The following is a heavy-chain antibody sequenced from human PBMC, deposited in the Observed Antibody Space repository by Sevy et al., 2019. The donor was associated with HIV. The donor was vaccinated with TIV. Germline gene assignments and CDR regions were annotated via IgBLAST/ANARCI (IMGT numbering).Heavy chain of an antibody. J-gene: IGHJ4*02. D-gene: IGHD6-25*01. CDR3: AKGRGAAVEGEEYYLDY. V-gene: IGHV3-23*01. CDR2: ISASGIST. CDR1: GYTFSGYA. Sequence: GGSLRLSCAGSGYTFSGYAMNWVRQAPGKGLEWVSAISASGISTYYAGSVKGRVTISRDNSKNTLYLVMDSLRDDDTALYYCAKGRGAAVEGEEYYLDYWGQGTLVTVSS.